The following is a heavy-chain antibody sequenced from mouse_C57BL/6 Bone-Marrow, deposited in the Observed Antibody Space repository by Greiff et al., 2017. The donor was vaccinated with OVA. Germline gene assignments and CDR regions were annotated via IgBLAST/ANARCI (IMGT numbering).Heavy chain of an antibody. Sequence: EVHPVESEGGFVQPGSFMKLSCTASGFHFSDYYMAWVRQVSEKGLEWVANIYYDGSRTYYLEYLKRRFIISSDNTKNILYLQMSSLKYEDTATYYCAIYRYYGSSYGYFDYWGQGTTLTVSS. CDR1: GFHFSDYY. CDR2: IYYDGSRT. J-gene: IGHJ2*01. V-gene: IGHV5-16*01. D-gene: IGHD1-1*01. CDR3: AIYRYYGSSYGYFDY.